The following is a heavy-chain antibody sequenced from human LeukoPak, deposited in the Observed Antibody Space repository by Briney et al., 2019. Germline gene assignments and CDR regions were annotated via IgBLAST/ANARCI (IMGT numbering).Heavy chain of an antibody. J-gene: IGHJ6*03. V-gene: IGHV1-8*03. CDR2: INPNSGNT. CDR1: GYTFTGYY. CDR3: ARGRKVAGRRNNYYYYMDV. D-gene: IGHD6-19*01. Sequence: ASVKVSCKASGYTFTGYYMHWVRQAPGQGLEWMGWINPNSGNTGYAQKFQGRVTITRNTSISTAYMELSSLRSEDTAVYYCARGRKVAGRRNNYYYYMDVWGKGTTVTVSS.